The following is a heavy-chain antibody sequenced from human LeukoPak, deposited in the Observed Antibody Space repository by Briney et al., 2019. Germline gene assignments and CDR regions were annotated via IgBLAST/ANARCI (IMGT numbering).Heavy chain of an antibody. V-gene: IGHV4-38-2*02. CDR3: ASDYSSSSQYFDY. D-gene: IGHD6-6*01. CDR2: IYYSGST. Sequence: SETLSLTCTVSGYSISSGYYWGWIRQPPGKGLEWIGSIYYSGSTYYNPSLKSRVTISVDTSKNQFSLKLSSVTAADTAVYYCASDYSSSSQYFDYWGQGTLVTVSS. J-gene: IGHJ4*02. CDR1: GYSISSGYY.